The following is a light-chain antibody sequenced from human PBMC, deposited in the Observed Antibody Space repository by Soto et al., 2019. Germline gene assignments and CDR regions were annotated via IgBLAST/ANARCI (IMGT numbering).Light chain of an antibody. CDR2: GAS. CDR1: QSVSSSY. Sequence: EIVFTQSPGTLSFSQGERATLSCRASQSVSSSYLAWYQQKPGQAPRLLIYGASSRATGIPDRFSGSGSGTDFTLTISRLEPDDFAVYYCQQSWTFGQGTKVDNK. CDR3: QQSWT. V-gene: IGKV3-20*01. J-gene: IGKJ1*01.